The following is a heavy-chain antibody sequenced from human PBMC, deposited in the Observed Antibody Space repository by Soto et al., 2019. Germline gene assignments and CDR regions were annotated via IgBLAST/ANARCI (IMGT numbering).Heavy chain of an antibody. Sequence: SETLSLTCAVYGGSFSGYYWSWIRQPPGKGLEWIGEINHSGSTNYNPSLKSRVTISGDTSKNQFYLKLSPVTAADTAVYYCARGRSSSWGYYYYMDVWGKGTTVTVSS. CDR1: GGSFSGYY. J-gene: IGHJ6*03. V-gene: IGHV4-34*01. D-gene: IGHD6-6*01. CDR3: ARGRSSSWGYYYYMDV. CDR2: INHSGST.